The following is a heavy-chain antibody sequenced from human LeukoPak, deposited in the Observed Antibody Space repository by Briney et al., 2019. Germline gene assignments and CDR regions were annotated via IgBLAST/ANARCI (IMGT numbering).Heavy chain of an antibody. Sequence: GSLRLSCAASGFTFSSYWMSWVRQAPGKGLEWVANIKQDGSEEYYVDSVKGRFTISRDNAKNSLYLQMNSLRAEDTAVYYCASFLMVRGVLFDYWGQGTLVTVSS. J-gene: IGHJ4*02. D-gene: IGHD3-10*01. CDR3: ASFLMVRGVLFDY. CDR2: IKQDGSEE. CDR1: GFTFSSYW. V-gene: IGHV3-7*01.